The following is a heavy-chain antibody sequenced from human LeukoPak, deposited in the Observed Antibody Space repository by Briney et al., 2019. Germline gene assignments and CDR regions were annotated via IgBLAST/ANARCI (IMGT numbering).Heavy chain of an antibody. CDR1: GFTFSDYH. Sequence: SGGSLRLSCAASGFTFSDYHMSWIRQAPGKGLEWVSYISLSSTYTNYADSVKGRFTISRDNAKNLLYLQMNSLRAEDTAVYYCARDGWLGELDKDHFDYWGQGTLVTVSS. J-gene: IGHJ4*02. CDR3: ARDGWLGELDKDHFDY. CDR2: ISLSSTYT. D-gene: IGHD3-10*01. V-gene: IGHV3-11*06.